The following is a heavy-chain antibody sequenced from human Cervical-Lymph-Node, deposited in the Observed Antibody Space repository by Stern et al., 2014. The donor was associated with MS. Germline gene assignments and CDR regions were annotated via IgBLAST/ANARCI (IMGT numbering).Heavy chain of an antibody. V-gene: IGHV3-21*01. CDR1: GFTFSSYS. CDR2: ISSSSSYI. Sequence: VQLVESGGGLVKPGGSLRLSCAASGFTFSSYSMNWVRQAPGKRLEWVSSISSSSSYIYYADSVKGRFTISRDNAKNSLYLQMNSLRAEDTAVYYCASDTGIAAALDYWGQGTLVTVSS. CDR3: ASDTGIAAALDY. D-gene: IGHD6-13*01. J-gene: IGHJ4*02.